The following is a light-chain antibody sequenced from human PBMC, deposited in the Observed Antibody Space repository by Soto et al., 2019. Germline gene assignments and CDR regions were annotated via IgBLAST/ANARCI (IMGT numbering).Light chain of an antibody. CDR3: AAWDDSLKGV. J-gene: IGLJ1*01. V-gene: IGLV1-44*01. CDR1: SSNIGSNT. Sequence: QFALAQPPSASGTPGQRVTISCSGSSSNIGSNTVNWYQQLPGTAPKLLIYSNNQRPSGVPDRFSGSKSGTSASLAISGLQSEDEADYYCAAWDDSLKGVFGTGTKVTVL. CDR2: SNN.